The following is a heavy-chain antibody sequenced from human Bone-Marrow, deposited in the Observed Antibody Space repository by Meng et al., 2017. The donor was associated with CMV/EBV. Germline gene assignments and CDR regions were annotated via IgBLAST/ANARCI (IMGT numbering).Heavy chain of an antibody. D-gene: IGHD1-26*01. J-gene: IGHJ4*02. CDR1: GFTFSNAW. CDR2: ISSDGSNK. CDR3: AKGLSGSYLPEYYFDY. Sequence: GESLKISCAAYGFTFSNAWMSWVRQAPGKGLEWVAVISSDGSNKNYADSVKGRFTISRDNSKNTLYLQMNSLRAEDTAVYYCAKGLSGSYLPEYYFDYWGQGTLVTVSS. V-gene: IGHV3-30*18.